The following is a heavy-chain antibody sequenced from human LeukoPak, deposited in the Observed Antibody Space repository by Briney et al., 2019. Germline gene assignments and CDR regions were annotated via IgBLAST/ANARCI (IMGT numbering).Heavy chain of an antibody. V-gene: IGHV4-34*01. CDR3: ARRVSGYFDY. Sequence: SETLSLTCAVYGGSFSGYYWSWIRQPPGKGLEWIGEINHSGNTNYNPSLKSRVTISVDTSKNQFSLKLSSVTAADTAVYYCARRVSGYFDYWGQGTLVTVSS. CDR1: GGSFSGYY. J-gene: IGHJ4*02. CDR2: INHSGNT. D-gene: IGHD2-8*01.